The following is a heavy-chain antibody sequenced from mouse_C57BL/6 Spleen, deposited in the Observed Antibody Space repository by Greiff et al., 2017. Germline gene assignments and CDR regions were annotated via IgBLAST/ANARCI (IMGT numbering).Heavy chain of an antibody. D-gene: IGHD2-3*01. Sequence: QVQLQQPGAELVKPGASVKLSCKASGYTFTSYWMHWVKQRPGRGLEWIGRIDPNSGGTKYNEKFKSKATLTVDKPSSTAYMQLSSLTSEDSAVYYCARYIYAGYYGYAMDYWGQGTSVTVSS. CDR1: GYTFTSYW. J-gene: IGHJ4*01. CDR3: ARYIYAGYYGYAMDY. CDR2: IDPNSGGT. V-gene: IGHV1-72*01.